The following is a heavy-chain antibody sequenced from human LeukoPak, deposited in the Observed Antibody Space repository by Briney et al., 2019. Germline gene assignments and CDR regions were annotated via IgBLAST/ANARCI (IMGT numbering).Heavy chain of an antibody. CDR3: ARERGKVWFDP. CDR2: IYHSGST. V-gene: IGHV4-38-2*02. CDR1: GYSISSGYY. Sequence: SETLSLTCAVSGYSISSGYYWGWIRQPPGKGLEWIGSIYHSGSTYYNPSLKSRVTISVDTSKNQFSLKLSSVTAADTAVYYCARERGKVWFDPWGQGTLVTVSS. J-gene: IGHJ5*02.